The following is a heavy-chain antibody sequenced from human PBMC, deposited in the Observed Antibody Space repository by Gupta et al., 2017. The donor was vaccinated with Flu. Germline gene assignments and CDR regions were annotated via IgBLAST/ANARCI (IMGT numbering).Heavy chain of an antibody. D-gene: IGHD3-3*01. CDR2: ITTNNGNE. CDR3: ARCGGVWSGYYFDY. J-gene: IGHJ4*02. V-gene: IGHV7-4-1*02. Sequence: IHWVRQAPEQGLQWMGWITTNNGNETEAQCVTGHFVFSLDTSVSTENLRMRRLKGEETEVYYCARCGGVWSGYYFDYWGQGTLVTVSS.